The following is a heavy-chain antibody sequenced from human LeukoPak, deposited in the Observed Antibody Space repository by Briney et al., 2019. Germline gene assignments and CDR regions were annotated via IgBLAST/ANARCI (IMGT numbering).Heavy chain of an antibody. CDR1: GYTFTSYH. V-gene: IGHV1-46*01. CDR2: INPSGGST. CDR3: AKLAAAGTAHYYFDY. J-gene: IGHJ4*02. Sequence: ASVKDSCKASGYTFTSYHMHWVRQAPGQGLEIMGIINPSGGSTTYAQKFQGRVTMTRDTSTSTVYMELSSLRSEDTAVYYCAKLAAAGTAHYYFDYWGQGTLVTVSS. D-gene: IGHD6-13*01.